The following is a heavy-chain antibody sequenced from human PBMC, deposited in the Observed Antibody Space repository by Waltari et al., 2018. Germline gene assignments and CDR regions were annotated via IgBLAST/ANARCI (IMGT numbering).Heavy chain of an antibody. V-gene: IGHV3-23*01. J-gene: IGHJ4*02. CDR1: GVIFRSNA. D-gene: IGHD4-17*01. CDR2: ISGSGENT. Sequence: EVELLESGGTLVQPGGSLRVSCAASGVIFRSNAFSWVRQAPGRGLELVSSISGSGENTDYAESVKGRFTISRDNSKNTVFLQMNNLRVDDTAIYYCARDPLNDYGGWDDYWGQGTLVTVSS. CDR3: ARDPLNDYGGWDDY.